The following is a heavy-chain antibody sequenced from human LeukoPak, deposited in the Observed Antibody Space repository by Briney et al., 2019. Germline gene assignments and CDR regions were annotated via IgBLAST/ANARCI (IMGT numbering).Heavy chain of an antibody. CDR1: GGTFSSYA. CDR3: ARDAYYYDSSGYPIDFAY. J-gene: IGHJ4*02. Sequence: ASVKVSCKASGGTFSSYAISWVRQAPGQGLEWMGRIIPILGIANYAQKFQGRATITADKSTSTAYMELSSLRSEDTAVYYCARDAYYYDSSGYPIDFAYWGQGTLVTVSS. D-gene: IGHD3-22*01. CDR2: IIPILGIA. V-gene: IGHV1-69*04.